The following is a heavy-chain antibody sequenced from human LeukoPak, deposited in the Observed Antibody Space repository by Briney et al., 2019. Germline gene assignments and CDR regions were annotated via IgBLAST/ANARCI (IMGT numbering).Heavy chain of an antibody. CDR2: IWYDGSNK. D-gene: IGHD1-26*01. J-gene: IGHJ4*02. V-gene: IGHV3-33*01. CDR1: GFTFSSYG. CDR3: ARMGELLDY. Sequence: GGSLRLSCAASGFTFSSYGMHWVRQAPGKGLEWMAVIWYDGSNKYYADSVKGRFTISRDNSKNTLYLQMNSLRAEDTAVYYCARMGELLDYWGQGTLVTVSS.